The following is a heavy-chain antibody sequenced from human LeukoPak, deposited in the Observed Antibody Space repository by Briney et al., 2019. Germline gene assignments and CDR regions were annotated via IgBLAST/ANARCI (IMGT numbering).Heavy chain of an antibody. D-gene: IGHD3-10*01. J-gene: IGHJ4*02. Sequence: SETLSLTCAVYGGSFSGYYWSWIRQPPRKGLEWIGEINHSGSTNYNPSLKGRVTISVDTSKNQFSLKLSSVTAADTAVYYCARGRPGSITMVRGVIKGYFGYWGQGTLVTVSS. CDR2: INHSGST. CDR3: ARGRPGSITMVRGVIKGYFGY. V-gene: IGHV4-34*01. CDR1: GGSFSGYY.